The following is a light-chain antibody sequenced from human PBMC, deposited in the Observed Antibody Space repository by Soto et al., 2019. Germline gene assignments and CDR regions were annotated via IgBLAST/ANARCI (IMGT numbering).Light chain of an antibody. Sequence: QSALTQPASVSGSPGQSITISCTGTSSDVGGYNYVSWYQQHPGKAPKLMIYHVSNRPSGVSNRFSGSKSGNTASLTISGLQAEDEADYYCSSYTSSSTQVFGTGTKLTVL. V-gene: IGLV2-14*01. CDR2: HVS. CDR3: SSYTSSSTQV. CDR1: SSDVGGYNY. J-gene: IGLJ1*01.